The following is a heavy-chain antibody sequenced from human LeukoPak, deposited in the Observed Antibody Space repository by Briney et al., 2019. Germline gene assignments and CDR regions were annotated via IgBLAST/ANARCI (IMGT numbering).Heavy chain of an antibody. CDR3: AKDYSSSWSNSHYYYYYMDV. J-gene: IGHJ6*03. V-gene: IGHV3-30*02. CDR2: IRYDGSNK. CDR1: GFTFSSYG. D-gene: IGHD6-13*01. Sequence: GGSLRLSCAASGFTFSSYGMHWVRQAPGKGLEWVAFIRYDGSNKYYADSVKGRFTISRDNSKNTLYLRMNSLRAEDTAVYYCAKDYSSSWSNSHYYYYYMDVWGKGTTVTVSS.